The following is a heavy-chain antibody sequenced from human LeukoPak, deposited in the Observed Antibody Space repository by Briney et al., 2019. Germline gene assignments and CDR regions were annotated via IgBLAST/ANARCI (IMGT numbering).Heavy chain of an antibody. Sequence: PGGSLRLSCAASGFTFDDYAMHWVRHAPGKGLEWVSGISWNSGSIGYADSVKGRFTISRDNAKNSLYLQMNSLRAEDTALYYCARADGGWFDYWGQGTLVTVSS. CDR1: GFTFDDYA. CDR3: ARADGGWFDY. D-gene: IGHD6-19*01. CDR2: ISWNSGSI. J-gene: IGHJ4*02. V-gene: IGHV3-9*01.